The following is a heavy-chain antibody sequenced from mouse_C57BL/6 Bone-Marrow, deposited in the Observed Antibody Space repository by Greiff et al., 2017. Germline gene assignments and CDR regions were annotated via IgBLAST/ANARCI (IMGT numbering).Heavy chain of an antibody. Sequence: EVQLQQSGAELVRPGASVKLSCTASGFNIKDDYMHWVKQRPEQGLEWIGWIDPENGDTEYASKFQGKATITADTSSNTAYLQLSSLTSEDTAVYYCTPVRSFAYWGHGTLVTASA. D-gene: IGHD2-14*01. CDR1: GFNIKDDY. CDR3: TPVRSFAY. J-gene: IGHJ3*01. V-gene: IGHV14-4*01. CDR2: IDPENGDT.